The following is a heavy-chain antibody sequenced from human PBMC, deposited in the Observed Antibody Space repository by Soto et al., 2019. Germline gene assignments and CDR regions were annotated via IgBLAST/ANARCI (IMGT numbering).Heavy chain of an antibody. CDR2: ISSRSSYT. D-gene: IGHD5-18*01. CDR3: ARDHSLGGYSYGKVDC. J-gene: IGHJ4*02. Sequence: TAGSLRLSCAASGFTLIDYYMSWIRQAPGKRLDWVSHISSRSSYTNYADSGKVRFTISRDNAKNTLYLQMNRLRADDTAVYYCARDHSLGGYSYGKVDCWGQGTLVTVSS. CDR1: GFTLIDYY. V-gene: IGHV3-11*06.